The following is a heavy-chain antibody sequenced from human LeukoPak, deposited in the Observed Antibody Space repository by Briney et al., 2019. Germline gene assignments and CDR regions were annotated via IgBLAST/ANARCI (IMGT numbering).Heavy chain of an antibody. CDR3: ARDIAVAGNAAAFDI. Sequence: GASVKVSCKASGYTFTSYYMHWVRQAPGQGLEWMGIINPSGGSTSYAQKFQGRVTMTRDTSTSTVYMELSSLRSEDTAVYYCARDIAVAGNAAAFDIWGQGTMVTVSS. V-gene: IGHV1-46*01. J-gene: IGHJ3*02. CDR1: GYTFTSYY. D-gene: IGHD6-19*01. CDR2: INPSGGST.